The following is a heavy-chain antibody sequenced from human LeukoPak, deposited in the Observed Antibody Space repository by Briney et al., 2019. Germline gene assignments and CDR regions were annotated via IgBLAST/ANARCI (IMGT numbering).Heavy chain of an antibody. D-gene: IGHD3-10*01. Sequence: PSETLSLTCTVSGGAISSYYWSWIRQPPGKGLEWIGYIYYSGSTNYNPSLKSRVTISVDTSKNQFSLNLSSVTATDTAVYYCARDPAGGLFDYWGQGTLVTVPS. CDR1: GGAISSYY. CDR3: ARDPAGGLFDY. V-gene: IGHV4-59*01. CDR2: IYYSGST. J-gene: IGHJ4*02.